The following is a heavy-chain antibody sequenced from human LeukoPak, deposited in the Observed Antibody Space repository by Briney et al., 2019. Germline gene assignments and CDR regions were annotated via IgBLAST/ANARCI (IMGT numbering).Heavy chain of an antibody. Sequence: SETLSLTCTVSGGSISSYYWMWIRQPPRKGLEWVGYIYYSGSTNYNPSLKSRVTISVDTSKNQFSLKLSSVTAADTAAYYCARSDYGDYRRYFDLWGRGTLVTVSS. D-gene: IGHD4-17*01. V-gene: IGHV4-59*01. CDR2: IYYSGST. CDR1: GGSISSYY. CDR3: ARSDYGDYRRYFDL. J-gene: IGHJ2*01.